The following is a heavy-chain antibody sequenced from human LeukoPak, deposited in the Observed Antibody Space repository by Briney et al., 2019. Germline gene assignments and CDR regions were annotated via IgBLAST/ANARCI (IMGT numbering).Heavy chain of an antibody. V-gene: IGHV3-23*01. CDR3: AKRGVVIRVILVGFHKEAYYFDS. CDR1: GLTLSNYA. D-gene: IGHD3-10*01. CDR2: ISGSGGGT. J-gene: IGHJ4*02. Sequence: GVTLRLSCAVSGLTLSNYAMSWVRQPPGKGLEWVAGISGSGGGTNYADSVKGRFTISRDNPKNTLYLQMHNPSADDTAVYFCAKRGVVIRVILVGFHKEAYYFDSWGQGALVTVSS.